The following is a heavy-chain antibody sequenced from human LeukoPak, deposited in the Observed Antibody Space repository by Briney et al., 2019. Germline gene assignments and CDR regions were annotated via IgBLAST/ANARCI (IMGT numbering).Heavy chain of an antibody. D-gene: IGHD7-27*01. J-gene: IGHJ4*02. Sequence: PSETLSLTCTVSGGSITSYYWSWIRQPPGKGLEWIGDIYYSGSTNYNPSLKSRVTISVDTSKTQFSLKLSSVTAADAAVYSCARGWGYSDSWGQGTLVTVSS. V-gene: IGHV4-59*01. CDR3: ARGWGYSDS. CDR1: GGSITSYY. CDR2: IYYSGST.